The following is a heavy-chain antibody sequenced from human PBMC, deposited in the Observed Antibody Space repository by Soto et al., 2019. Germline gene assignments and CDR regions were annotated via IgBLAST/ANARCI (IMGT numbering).Heavy chain of an antibody. CDR2: ISGGGGST. J-gene: IGHJ5*02. CDR3: AKTQTFNGYYGGFDA. Sequence: EVQLWESGGGFVQPGGSLRLSCAATGFSFAGYALTWVRQAPGKGLEWLSAISGGGGSTYYADSVRGRFSISRDVSGNMIYLQLNRLTAGDTATYYCAKTQTFNGYYGGFDAGGQGTRVTVSS. CDR1: GFSFAGYA. V-gene: IGHV3-23*01. D-gene: IGHD3-3*01.